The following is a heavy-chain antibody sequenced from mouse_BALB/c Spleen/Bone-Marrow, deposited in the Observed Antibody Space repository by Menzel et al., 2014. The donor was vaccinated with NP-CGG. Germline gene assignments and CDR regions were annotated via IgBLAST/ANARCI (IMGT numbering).Heavy chain of an antibody. D-gene: IGHD1-2*01. J-gene: IGHJ2*01. CDR3: TPRLRY. CDR1: GYTFTNYC. V-gene: IGHV1S22*01. Sequence: LQQSGSELVRPGASVKLSCKASGYTFTNYCMHWVKQRPGQGLEWIGNIYPGSGGTNYDERFKGKATLTVDTSSSTAYMQLSSLTSEDSAAYYCTPRLRYWGQGTTLTVSS. CDR2: IYPGSGGT.